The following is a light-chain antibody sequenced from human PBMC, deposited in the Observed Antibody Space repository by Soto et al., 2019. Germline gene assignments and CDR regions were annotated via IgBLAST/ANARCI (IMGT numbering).Light chain of an antibody. CDR1: QSVSSY. V-gene: IGKV3-20*01. Sequence: IVLTQSPGTLSLSAGERATLSCRASQSVSSYLAWYQQKPGQAPRLLIYDASNRATGIPARFIGSGSGTDFTLTISRMAPEDFAVYDCQQYGSPGTFGQGTKVDIK. J-gene: IGKJ1*01. CDR2: DAS. CDR3: QQYGSPGT.